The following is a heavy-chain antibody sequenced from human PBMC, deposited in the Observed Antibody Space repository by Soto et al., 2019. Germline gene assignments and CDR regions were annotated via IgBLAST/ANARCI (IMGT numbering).Heavy chain of an antibody. CDR3: ASRRRDVFWSCTHRLYGMDV. V-gene: IGHV1-69*06. J-gene: IGHJ6*02. CDR2: IIPIFGTA. Sequence: SVEGACKASGGTFSSYAISWVRQAPGQGLEWMGGIIPIFGTANYAQKFQGRVTITADKSTSTAYMELSSLRSEDTAVYYCASRRRDVFWSCTHRLYGMDVWGQVTTGTVSS. CDR1: GGTFSSYA. D-gene: IGHD3-3*01.